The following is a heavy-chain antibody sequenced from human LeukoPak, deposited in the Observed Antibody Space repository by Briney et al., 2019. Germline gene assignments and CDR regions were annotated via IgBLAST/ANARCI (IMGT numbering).Heavy chain of an antibody. D-gene: IGHD4-17*01. Sequence: PGGSLGLSCAASGFTFSSYAMSWVRQAPGKGLEWVSAISGSGGSTYYADSVKGRFTISRDNSKNTLYLQMNSLRAEDTAVYYCAKPGDYGDYLYYFDYWGQGTLVTVSS. CDR2: ISGSGGST. CDR1: GFTFSSYA. V-gene: IGHV3-23*01. CDR3: AKPGDYGDYLYYFDY. J-gene: IGHJ4*02.